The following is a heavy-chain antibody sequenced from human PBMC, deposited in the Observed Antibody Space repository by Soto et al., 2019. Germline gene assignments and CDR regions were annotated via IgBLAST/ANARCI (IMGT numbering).Heavy chain of an antibody. D-gene: IGHD6-13*01. Sequence: SETLSLTCTVSGGSISSYYWSWIRQPPGKGLEWIGYIYYSGSTNYNPSLKSRVTISVDTSKNQFSLKLSSVTAADTAVYYCARDQQTGYYYYGMDVWGQGTTVTVSS. V-gene: IGHV4-59*01. J-gene: IGHJ6*02. CDR3: ARDQQTGYYYYGMDV. CDR1: GGSISSYY. CDR2: IYYSGST.